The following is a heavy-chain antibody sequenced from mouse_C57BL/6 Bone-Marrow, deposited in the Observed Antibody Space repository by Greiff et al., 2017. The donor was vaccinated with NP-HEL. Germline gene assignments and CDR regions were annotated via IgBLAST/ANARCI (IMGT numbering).Heavy chain of an antibody. J-gene: IGHJ2*01. CDR1: GFTFSDYG. Sequence: EVHLVESGGGLVQPGGSLKLSCAASGFTFSDYGMAWVRQAPRKGPEWVAFISNLAYSIYYADTVTGRFTISRENAKNTLYLEMSSLRSEDTAMYYCARLDDYYFYFYYWGQGTTLTVSS. CDR3: ARLDDYYFYFYY. CDR2: ISNLAYSI. D-gene: IGHD2-3*01. V-gene: IGHV5-15*01.